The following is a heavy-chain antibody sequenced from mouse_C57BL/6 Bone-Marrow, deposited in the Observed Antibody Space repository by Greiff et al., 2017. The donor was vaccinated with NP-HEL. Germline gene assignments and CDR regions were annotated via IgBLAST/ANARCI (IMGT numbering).Heavy chain of an antibody. J-gene: IGHJ3*01. Sequence: QVQLKESGAELARPGASVKLSCKASGYTFTSYGISWVKQRTGQGLEWIGEIYPRSGNTYYNEKFKGKATLTADKSSSTAYMELRSLTSEDSAVYFCARERNSSGLTYGGQGTLVTVSA. CDR3: ARERNSSGLTY. CDR2: IYPRSGNT. D-gene: IGHD3-2*02. CDR1: GYTFTSYG. V-gene: IGHV1-81*01.